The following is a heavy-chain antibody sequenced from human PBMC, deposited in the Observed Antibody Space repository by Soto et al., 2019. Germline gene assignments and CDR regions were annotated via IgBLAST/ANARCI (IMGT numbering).Heavy chain of an antibody. V-gene: IGHV4-61*01. Sequence: QVQLQESGPGLVKPSETLSLTCTVSGGSVSSGSYYWSWIRQPPGKGLEWIGYIYYSGSTNYNPSRKRRVSLSVDTSKNQFSLKLSSVTAADTAVYYCARERTGNSGWYSRYYYYYGMDVWGQGTTVTVSS. CDR3: ARERTGNSGWYSRYYYYYGMDV. CDR2: IYYSGST. J-gene: IGHJ6*02. CDR1: GGSVSSGSYY. D-gene: IGHD6-19*01.